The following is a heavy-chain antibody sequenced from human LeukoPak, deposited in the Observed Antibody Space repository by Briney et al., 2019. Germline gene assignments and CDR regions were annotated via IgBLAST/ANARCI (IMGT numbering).Heavy chain of an antibody. CDR3: AKDPYSGSYFDY. CDR2: ISGSGGST. J-gene: IGHJ4*02. V-gene: IGHV3-23*01. CDR1: GFTFSSYA. D-gene: IGHD1-26*01. Sequence: GGSLRLSCAASGFTFSSYAMSWVRQAPGRGLEWVSAISGSGGSTYYADSVKGRFTISRDNSKNTLYLQMNSLRAEDTAVYYCAKDPYSGSYFDYWGQGTLVTVSS.